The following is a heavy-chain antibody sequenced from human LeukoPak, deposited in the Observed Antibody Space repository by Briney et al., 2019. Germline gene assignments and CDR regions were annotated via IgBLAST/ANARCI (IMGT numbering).Heavy chain of an antibody. CDR2: IYTTGST. CDR1: GDSISSYY. Sequence: PSETLSLTCTVSGDSISSYYWSWIRQPAGKGLEWIGRIYTTGSTNYNPSLKSRVTMSVDTSKNHFSLKLSSVTAADTAVYYCAREGGFYRPLDYSGQGTLVTVSS. CDR3: AREGGFYRPLDY. D-gene: IGHD3-3*01. J-gene: IGHJ4*02. V-gene: IGHV4-4*07.